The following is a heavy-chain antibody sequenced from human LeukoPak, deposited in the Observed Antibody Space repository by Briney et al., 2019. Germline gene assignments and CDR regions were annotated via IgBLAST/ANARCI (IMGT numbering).Heavy chain of an antibody. V-gene: IGHV4-59*08. J-gene: IGHJ4*02. CDR3: ARGDYYDSSGYPIDY. Sequence: PSETLSLTCTVSAGSISPYYWSWLRQPPGKGLEWIGYIYYSGTTTYNPSLKSRVTISVDTSKNQFSLKLSSVTAADTAVYYCARGDYYDSSGYPIDYWGQGTLVTVSS. CDR1: AGSISPYY. CDR2: IYYSGTT. D-gene: IGHD3-22*01.